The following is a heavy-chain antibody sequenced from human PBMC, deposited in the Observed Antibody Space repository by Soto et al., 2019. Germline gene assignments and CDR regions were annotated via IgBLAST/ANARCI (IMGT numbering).Heavy chain of an antibody. CDR1: GFTVSSNY. Sequence: GGSLRLSCAASGFTVSSNYMSWVRQAPGKGLEWVSVIYSGGSTYYADSVKGRFTISRDNSKNTLYLQMNSLRAEDTAVYYCARDRVGGYGHFDYWGQGTLVTVSS. J-gene: IGHJ4*02. CDR3: ARDRVGGYGHFDY. D-gene: IGHD5-12*01. CDR2: IYSGGST. V-gene: IGHV3-66*01.